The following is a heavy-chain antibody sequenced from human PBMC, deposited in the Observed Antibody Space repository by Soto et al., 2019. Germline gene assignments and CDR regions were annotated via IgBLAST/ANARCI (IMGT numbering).Heavy chain of an antibody. Sequence: PSETLSLTCTVSCGSISSYYWSWIRQPPGKGLEWIGYIYYSGSTNYNPSLKSRVTISVDTSKNQFSLKLSSVTAADTAVYYCARDAPSPYDSSGSPFGYWGQGTLVTVSS. CDR1: CGSISSYY. J-gene: IGHJ4*02. V-gene: IGHV4-59*01. CDR2: IYYSGST. D-gene: IGHD3-22*01. CDR3: ARDAPSPYDSSGSPFGY.